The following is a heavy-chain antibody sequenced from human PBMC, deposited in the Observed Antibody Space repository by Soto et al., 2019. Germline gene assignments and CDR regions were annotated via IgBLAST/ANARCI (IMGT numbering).Heavy chain of an antibody. V-gene: IGHV4-39*01. CDR1: GGSISSNYYY. Sequence: QLQLQESGPGLVKPSETLSLTCTVSGGSISSNYYYWGWIRQPPGKGLEWIGSIYYSGSTYYNPSLKSRVTISVDTFKNQFSLKLSSVTAADTAVYYCARPSGSYLYYFDYWGQGTLVTVSS. J-gene: IGHJ4*02. CDR3: ARPSGSYLYYFDY. D-gene: IGHD1-26*01. CDR2: IYYSGST.